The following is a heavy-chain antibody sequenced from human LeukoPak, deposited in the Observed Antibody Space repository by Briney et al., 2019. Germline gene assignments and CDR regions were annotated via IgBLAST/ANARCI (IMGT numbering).Heavy chain of an antibody. Sequence: SETLSLTCTVSGVSITSYYWSWFRQPAGKGLEWIGRIYSSGTPNYNPSFNSRVTLSMDTSKNQSTLKLTSVTAADTAVYYCAKSITMAPNYYYGMEVWGQGTTVTVSS. J-gene: IGHJ6*02. CDR1: GVSITSYY. D-gene: IGHD3-10*01. CDR2: IYSSGTP. CDR3: AKSITMAPNYYYGMEV. V-gene: IGHV4-4*07.